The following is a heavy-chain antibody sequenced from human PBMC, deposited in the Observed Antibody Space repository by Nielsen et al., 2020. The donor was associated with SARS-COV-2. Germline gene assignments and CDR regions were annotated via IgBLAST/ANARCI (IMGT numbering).Heavy chain of an antibody. CDR3: ASHYYGSGRENWFDP. V-gene: IGHV3-21*01. D-gene: IGHD3-10*01. Sequence: GESLKISCAASGFTFSSYSMNWVRQAPGKGLEWVSSISSSSSYIYYADSVKGRFTISRDNAKNSLYLQMNSLRAEDTAVYYCASHYYGSGRENWFDPWGQGTLVTVSS. CDR1: GFTFSSYS. J-gene: IGHJ5*02. CDR2: ISSSSSYI.